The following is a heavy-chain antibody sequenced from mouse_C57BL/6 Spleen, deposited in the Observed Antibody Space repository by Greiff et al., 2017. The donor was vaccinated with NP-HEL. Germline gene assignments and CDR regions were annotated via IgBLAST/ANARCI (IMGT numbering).Heavy chain of an antibody. V-gene: IGHV1-82*01. CDR2: IYPGDGDT. Sequence: QVQLQQSGPELVKPGASVKISCKASGYAFSSSWMNWVKQRPGKGLEWIGRIYPGDGDTNYNGKFKGKATLTADKSSSTAYMQLSSLTSEDSAVYFCARGGYDYDFDYWGQGTTLTVSS. D-gene: IGHD2-4*01. J-gene: IGHJ2*01. CDR3: ARGGYDYDFDY. CDR1: GYAFSSSW.